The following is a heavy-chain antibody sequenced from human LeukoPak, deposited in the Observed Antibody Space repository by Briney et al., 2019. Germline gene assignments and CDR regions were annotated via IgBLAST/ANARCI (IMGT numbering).Heavy chain of an antibody. V-gene: IGHV1-46*01. D-gene: IGHD6-13*01. CDR2: INPSGGST. J-gene: IGHJ4*02. Sequence: ASVKVSCKASGYTFTSYYMHWVRQAPGQGLEWMGIINPSGGSTSYAQKFQGRVTMTRDTSTSTAYMELRSLRSDDTAVYYCARVAAAGTSYFDYWGQGTLVTVSS. CDR1: GYTFTSYY. CDR3: ARVAAAGTSYFDY.